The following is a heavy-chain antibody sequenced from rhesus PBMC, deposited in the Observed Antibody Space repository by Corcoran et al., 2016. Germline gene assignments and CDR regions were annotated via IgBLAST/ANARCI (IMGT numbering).Heavy chain of an antibody. CDR3: VRGGDFIDY. Sequence: QLQLQESGPGLVKPSETLSVTCAVSGGSISRSYWSWIRQAPGKGRGGIGYCVVSGSSTNYNPSLKSRVTLSVDTSKNQFSLKLSSVTAADTAVYYCVRGGDFIDYWGQGVLVTVSS. D-gene: IGHD3-34*01. CDR2: CVVSGSST. CDR1: GGSISRSY. V-gene: IGHV4-169*01. J-gene: IGHJ4*01.